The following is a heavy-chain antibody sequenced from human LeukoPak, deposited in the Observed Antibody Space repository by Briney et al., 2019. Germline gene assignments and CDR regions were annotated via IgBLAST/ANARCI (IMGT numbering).Heavy chain of an antibody. V-gene: IGHV4-59*01. CDR2: IYYSGST. D-gene: IGHD4-17*01. Sequence: SETLSLTCTVSGGSISSYYWSWIRRPPGKGLEWIGYIYYSGSTNYNPSLKSRVTISVDTSKNQFSLKLSSVTAADTAVYYCAATDYGDYFFNWFDPWGQGTLVTVSS. J-gene: IGHJ5*02. CDR1: GGSISSYY. CDR3: AATDYGDYFFNWFDP.